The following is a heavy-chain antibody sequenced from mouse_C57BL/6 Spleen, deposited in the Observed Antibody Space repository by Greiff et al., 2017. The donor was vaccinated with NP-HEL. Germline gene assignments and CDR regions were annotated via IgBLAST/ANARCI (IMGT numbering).Heavy chain of an antibody. V-gene: IGHV1-82*01. J-gene: IGHJ3*01. D-gene: IGHD2-4*01. Sequence: LQESGPELVKPGASVKISCKASGYAFSSSWMNWVKQRPGKGLEWIGRIYPGDGDTNYNGKFKGKATLTADKSSSTAYMQLSSLTSEDSAVYFCARRWYDYDGVFAYWGQGTLVTVSA. CDR3: ARRWYDYDGVFAY. CDR1: GYAFSSSW. CDR2: IYPGDGDT.